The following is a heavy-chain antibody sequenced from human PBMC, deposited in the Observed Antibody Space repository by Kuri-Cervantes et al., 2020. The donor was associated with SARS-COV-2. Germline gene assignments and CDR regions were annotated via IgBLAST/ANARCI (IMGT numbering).Heavy chain of an antibody. D-gene: IGHD3-16*01. CDR1: GFTFSSYA. J-gene: IGHJ6*03. V-gene: IGHV3-23*01. CDR2: ISGSGGST. Sequence: GESLKISCAASGFTFSSYAMSWVRQAPGKGLEWVSTISGSGGSTYYADSVKGRFTISRDNSKNTLYLQMNSLRAEDTAMYYCAMGAANSCMDVWGRGTTVTVSS. CDR3: AMGAANSCMDV.